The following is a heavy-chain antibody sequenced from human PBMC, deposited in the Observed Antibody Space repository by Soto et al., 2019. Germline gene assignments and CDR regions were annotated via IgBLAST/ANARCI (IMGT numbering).Heavy chain of an antibody. V-gene: IGHV1-18*01. Sequence: ASVKVSCKASGYTFTSYGISWVRQAPGQGLEWTGWISAYNGNTNYAQKLQGRVTMTTDTSTSTAYMELRSLRSDDTAVYYCARVVYDFWSGYYLPDAFDIWGQGTMVTVSS. D-gene: IGHD3-3*01. CDR2: ISAYNGNT. CDR3: ARVVYDFWSGYYLPDAFDI. CDR1: GYTFTSYG. J-gene: IGHJ3*02.